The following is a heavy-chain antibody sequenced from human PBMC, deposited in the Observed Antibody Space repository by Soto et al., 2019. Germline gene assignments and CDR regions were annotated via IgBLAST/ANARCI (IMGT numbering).Heavy chain of an antibody. V-gene: IGHV1-69*13. CDR1: GGTFSSYA. Sequence: SVKVSCKASGGTFSSYAISWVRQAPGQGLEWMGGIIPIFGTANYAQKFQGRVTITADESTSTAYMELSSLRSEDTAVYYCARVLPYYYDSSGYHWFDPWGQGTLVTVSS. J-gene: IGHJ5*02. D-gene: IGHD3-22*01. CDR3: ARVLPYYYDSSGYHWFDP. CDR2: IIPIFGTA.